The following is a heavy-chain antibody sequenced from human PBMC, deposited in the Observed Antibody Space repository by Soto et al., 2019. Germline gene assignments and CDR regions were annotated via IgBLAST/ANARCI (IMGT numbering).Heavy chain of an antibody. V-gene: IGHV4-30-4*01. J-gene: IGHJ5*02. CDR1: GASISSADYF. D-gene: IGHD3-9*01. Sequence: QVQLQESGPGLVKPSQTLSLTCTVSGASISSADYFWSWIRQPPGQGLEWIGYIYYSGNIFYNPSLESRVTISVDTSKNQCSLTLTSVTAADTAVYYCARQRTVYFARPGDWLDPWGQGTLVTVSS. CDR3: ARQRTVYFARPGDWLDP. CDR2: IYYSGNI.